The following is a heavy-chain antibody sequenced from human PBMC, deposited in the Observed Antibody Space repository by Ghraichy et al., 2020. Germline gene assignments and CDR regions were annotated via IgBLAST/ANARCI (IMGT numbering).Heavy chain of an antibody. D-gene: IGHD3-3*01. Sequence: LETLSLTCAVYGGSFSGYYWSWIRQPPGKGLEWIGEINHSGSTNYNPSLKSRVTISVDTSKNQFSLKLSSVTAADTAVYYCARVTYDFWSGYYTLYGMDVWGQGTTVTVSS. V-gene: IGHV4-34*01. CDR2: INHSGST. CDR1: GGSFSGYY. J-gene: IGHJ6*02. CDR3: ARVTYDFWSGYYTLYGMDV.